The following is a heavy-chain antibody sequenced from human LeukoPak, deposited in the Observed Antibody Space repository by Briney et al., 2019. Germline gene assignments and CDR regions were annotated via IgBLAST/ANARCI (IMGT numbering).Heavy chain of an antibody. D-gene: IGHD2-2*01. CDR2: ISGSGGSA. CDR1: GFTLSSYA. V-gene: IGHV3-23*01. CDR3: EKLYCSSTSCSYDY. J-gene: IGHJ4*02. Sequence: GGSLRLSCAASGFTLSSYAMSWVRQAPGKGLEWVSAISGSGGSAYYGDSVKGRFTISRDKSKNTLYLQMNSLRAEDTAVYYCEKLYCSSTSCSYDYWGQGTLVTVSS.